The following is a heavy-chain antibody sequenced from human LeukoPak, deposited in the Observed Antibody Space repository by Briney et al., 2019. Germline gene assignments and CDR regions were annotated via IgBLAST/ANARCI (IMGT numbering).Heavy chain of an antibody. Sequence: PSETLSLTCAVYGGSFSGYYWSWIRQPPGEGLEWIGEINHSGSTNYNPSLKSRVTISVDTSKNQFSLKLSSVTAADTAVYYCARRSAVAGTGYWGQGTLVTVSS. D-gene: IGHD6-19*01. V-gene: IGHV4-34*01. CDR3: ARRSAVAGTGY. J-gene: IGHJ4*02. CDR2: INHSGST. CDR1: GGSFSGYY.